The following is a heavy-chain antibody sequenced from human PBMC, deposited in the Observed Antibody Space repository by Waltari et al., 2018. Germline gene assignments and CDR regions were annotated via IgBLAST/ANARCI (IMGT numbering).Heavy chain of an antibody. CDR2: IYHTGSS. D-gene: IGHD6-25*01. Sequence: GHSVNNDFYWAWIRQSPGGGLEWIASIYHTGSSHYNSSLKSRVSISTDMSTKQFFLTLTHLTAADTAVYYCAEEGNTTAGLFDSWGQGTLVTVSS. V-gene: IGHV4-38-2*01. CDR1: GHSVNNDFY. CDR3: AEEGNTTAGLFDS. J-gene: IGHJ4*02.